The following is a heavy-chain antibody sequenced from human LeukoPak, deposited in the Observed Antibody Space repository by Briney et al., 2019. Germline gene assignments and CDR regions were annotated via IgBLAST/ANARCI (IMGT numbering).Heavy chain of an antibody. V-gene: IGHV4-34*01. Sequence: PSETLSLTCAAYDRSFRTYFWTWIRQLPGKGLEWIGETTYSENTNYNPSLKSRVTISVDTSKNQFSLKFTSVTAADTGLYYCARGGFYGSGRSTDHWGQGTLVTVSS. CDR2: TTYSENT. CDR3: ARGGFYGSGRSTDH. D-gene: IGHD3-10*01. CDR1: DRSFRTYF. J-gene: IGHJ5*02.